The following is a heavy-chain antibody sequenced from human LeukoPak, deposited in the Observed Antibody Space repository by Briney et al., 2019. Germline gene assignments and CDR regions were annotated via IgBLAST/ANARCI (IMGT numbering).Heavy chain of an antibody. J-gene: IGHJ6*03. Sequence: SETLSLTCTVSGGSISSSSYYWGWIRRPPGKGLEWIGSIYYSGSTYYNPSLKSRVAISVDTSKNQFSLKLSSVTAADTAVYYCARTLGYCSGGSCLYYYYYYMDVWGKGTTVTVSS. D-gene: IGHD2-15*01. CDR3: ARTLGYCSGGSCLYYYYYYMDV. V-gene: IGHV4-39*01. CDR1: GGSISSSSYY. CDR2: IYYSGST.